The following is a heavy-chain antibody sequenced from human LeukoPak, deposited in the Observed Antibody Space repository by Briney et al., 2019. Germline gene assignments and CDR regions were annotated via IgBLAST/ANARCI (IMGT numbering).Heavy chain of an antibody. D-gene: IGHD3-22*01. CDR1: GYSISSGYY. Sequence: SETLSLTCTVSGYSISSGYYWGWIRQSPGKGLEWIGSIYHSGSTYYNPSLKSRVTISVDTSKNQFSLKLSSVTAADTAVYYCARHTYYYDGSGYPTNPPDYWGQGTLVTVSS. CDR3: ARHTYYYDGSGYPTNPPDY. CDR2: IYHSGST. J-gene: IGHJ4*02. V-gene: IGHV4-38-2*02.